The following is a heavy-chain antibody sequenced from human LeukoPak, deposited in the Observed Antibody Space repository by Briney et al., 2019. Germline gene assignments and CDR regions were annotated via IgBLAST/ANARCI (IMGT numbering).Heavy chain of an antibody. CDR2: INHSGST. CDR1: GGSISSSNW. J-gene: IGHJ4*02. D-gene: IGHD3-10*01. V-gene: IGHV4-4*02. Sequence: SGTLSLTCAVSGGSISSSNWWSWVRQPPGKGLEWIGEINHSGSTNYNPSLKSRVTISVDTSKNQFSLKLSSVTAADTAVYYCARLKGRVRGPKRWDRTYYFDYWGQGTLVTVSS. CDR3: ARLKGRVRGPKRWDRTYYFDY.